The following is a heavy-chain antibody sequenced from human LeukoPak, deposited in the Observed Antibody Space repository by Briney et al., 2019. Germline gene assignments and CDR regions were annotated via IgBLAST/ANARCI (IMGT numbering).Heavy chain of an antibody. CDR2: INPNSGGT. Sequence: ASVKVSCKASGYTFTGYYMHWVRQAPGQGLEWMGWINPNSGGTIYAQKFQGRVTMTEDTSTDTAYMELSSLRSEDTAVYYCATVISSSYAMDVWGQGTTVTVSS. D-gene: IGHD6-13*01. CDR3: ATVISSSYAMDV. V-gene: IGHV1-2*02. J-gene: IGHJ6*02. CDR1: GYTFTGYY.